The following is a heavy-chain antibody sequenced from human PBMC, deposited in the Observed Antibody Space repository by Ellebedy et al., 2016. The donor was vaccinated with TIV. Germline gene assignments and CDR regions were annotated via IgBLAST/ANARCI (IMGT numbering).Heavy chain of an antibody. J-gene: IGHJ4*02. V-gene: IGHV3-15*07. CDR2: IKSRANGETA. CDR3: TTNPGVWGDF. Sequence: GESLKISCAASGLTFSEAWMNWVRQAPGKGLEWVGHIKSRANGETADYAAPVKGRFTISRDDSKDTLSLQMNSLKTEDTAVYYCTTNPGVWGDFWGQGTLVTVSS. CDR1: GLTFSEAW. D-gene: IGHD2-8*01.